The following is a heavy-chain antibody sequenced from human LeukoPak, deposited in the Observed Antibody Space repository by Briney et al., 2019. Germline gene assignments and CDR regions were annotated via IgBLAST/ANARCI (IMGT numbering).Heavy chain of an antibody. CDR3: ARNFLDSGGYYPRVYFDY. V-gene: IGHV1-69*05. D-gene: IGHD3-22*01. CDR2: IIPIFGTA. J-gene: IGHJ4*02. CDR1: GGTFSSYA. Sequence: SVKVSCKASGGTFSSYAISWVRQAPGQGLEWMGGIIPIFGTANYAQKFQGRVTITTDESTSTAYMELSSLRSEDTAVYYCARNFLDSGGYYPRVYFDYWGQGTLVTVSS.